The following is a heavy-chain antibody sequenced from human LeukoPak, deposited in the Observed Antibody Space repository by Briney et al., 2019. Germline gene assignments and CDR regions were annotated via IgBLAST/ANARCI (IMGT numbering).Heavy chain of an antibody. CDR1: GFTFSTYA. Sequence: GGSLRLSCAASGFTFSTYAMSWVRQAPGKGLEWVSAISGGGGDIYYADSVKGRFTISRDNSKNTLYLQMNSLRAEDPAVYYCARSYVGADRYFDYWGQGTLVTVSS. V-gene: IGHV3-23*01. CDR3: ARSYVGADRYFDY. J-gene: IGHJ4*02. CDR2: ISGGGGDI. D-gene: IGHD1-26*01.